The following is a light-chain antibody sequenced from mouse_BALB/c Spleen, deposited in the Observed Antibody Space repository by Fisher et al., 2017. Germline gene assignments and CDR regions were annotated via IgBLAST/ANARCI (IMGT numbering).Light chain of an antibody. CDR2: DTS. CDR1: SSVSY. Sequence: IVLTQSPAIMSASPGEKVTMTCSASSSVSYMYWYQQKPGSSPRLLIYDTSNLASGVPVRFSGSGSGTSYSLTISSMEAEDAATYYCQQFTSSPWTFGGGTKLEIK. CDR3: QQFTSSPWT. V-gene: IGKV4-55*01. J-gene: IGKJ2*01.